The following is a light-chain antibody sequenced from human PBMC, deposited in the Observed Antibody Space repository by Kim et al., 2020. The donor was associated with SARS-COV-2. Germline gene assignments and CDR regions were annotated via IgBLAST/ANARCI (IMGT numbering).Light chain of an antibody. CDR1: SLRSYY. Sequence: SSELTQDPAVSVALGQTVRITCQGDSLRSYYATWYQQKPGQAPIVVISGKNNRPSGIPDRFSGSSSGNTAPLTITGTQAGDEADDYSKSRDSNDNVVAGG. CDR3: KSRDSNDNVV. CDR2: GKN. J-gene: IGLJ2*01. V-gene: IGLV3-19*01.